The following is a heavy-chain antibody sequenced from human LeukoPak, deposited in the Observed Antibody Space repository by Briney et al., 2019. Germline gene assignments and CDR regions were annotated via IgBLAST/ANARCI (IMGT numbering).Heavy chain of an antibody. V-gene: IGHV3-21*06. CDR1: GLTFSTYT. D-gene: IGHD3-9*01. Sequence: GGSLRLSCAASGLTFSTYTMNWVRQAPGKGLEWVSSISSGSSYIYYADSMKGRFTVSRDNAENSLYLQMNSLKAEDTAVYFCASHYDIDYWGQGTLVTVSS. CDR3: ASHYDIDY. J-gene: IGHJ4*02. CDR2: ISSGSSYI.